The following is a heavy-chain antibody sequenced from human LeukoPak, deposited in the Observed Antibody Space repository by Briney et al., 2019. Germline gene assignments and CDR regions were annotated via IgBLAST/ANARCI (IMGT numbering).Heavy chain of an antibody. CDR2: ISWNSGSI. CDR3: AKDLRGYSPDAFDI. D-gene: IGHD5-18*01. V-gene: IGHV3-9*01. J-gene: IGHJ3*02. CDR1: GFTFDDYA. Sequence: GGSLRLSCAASGFTFDDYAMHWVRQAPGKGLEWVLGISWNSGSIGYADSVKGRFTISRDNAKDSLYLQMNSLRAEDTALYYCAKDLRGYSPDAFDIWGQGTMVTVSS.